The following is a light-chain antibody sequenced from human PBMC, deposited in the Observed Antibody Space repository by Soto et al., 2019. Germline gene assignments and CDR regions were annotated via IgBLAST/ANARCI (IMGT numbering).Light chain of an antibody. Sequence: EVVMTQSPATLSVSPGERATLSCRASRSVNQYLAWYQQRPGQAPRLLIYDASTRAAGVAARFSGSGSGTDFTLTISSLQSEDVAVYYCQQYNSWPPLTFGGGTKVDIK. CDR3: QQYNSWPPLT. J-gene: IGKJ4*01. CDR1: RSVNQY. V-gene: IGKV3-15*01. CDR2: DAS.